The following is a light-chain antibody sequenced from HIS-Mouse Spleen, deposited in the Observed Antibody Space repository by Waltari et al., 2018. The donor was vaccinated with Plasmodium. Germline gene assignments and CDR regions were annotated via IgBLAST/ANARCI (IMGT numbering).Light chain of an antibody. Sequence: AIQLTQSPPSLSASVGDRVTITCRASQGISSALAWYQQKPGKAPKLLIYDVSSWESGVPSRFSCSRAGTDFTLTISSLQPEDFATYYCQQFNSYPTFGQGTKLEIK. CDR2: DVS. V-gene: IGKV1-13*02. CDR1: QGISSA. J-gene: IGKJ2*01. CDR3: QQFNSYPT.